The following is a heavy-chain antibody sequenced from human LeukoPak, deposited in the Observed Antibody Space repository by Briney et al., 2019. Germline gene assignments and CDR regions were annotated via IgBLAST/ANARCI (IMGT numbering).Heavy chain of an antibody. CDR2: INHSGST. V-gene: IGHV4-34*01. Sequence: PSETLSPTCAVYGGSFSGYYWSWIRQPPGKGLEWIGEINHSGSTNYNPSLKSRVTISVDTSKNQFSLKLTSVTAADTAVYYCARGNYDFWSGYPGYYGMDVWGQGTTVTVSS. CDR3: ARGNYDFWSGYPGYYGMDV. J-gene: IGHJ6*02. CDR1: GGSFSGYY. D-gene: IGHD3-3*01.